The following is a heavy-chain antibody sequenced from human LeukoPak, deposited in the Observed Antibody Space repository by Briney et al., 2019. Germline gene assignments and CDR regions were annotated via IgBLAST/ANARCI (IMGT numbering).Heavy chain of an antibody. CDR3: TRTYDYGDYFAFDI. J-gene: IGHJ3*02. V-gene: IGHV3-73*01. D-gene: IGHD4-17*01. CDR1: GFTFSGSA. CDR2: TRSKPNSYAT. Sequence: PGGSLKLSCAASGFTFSGSAMHWVRQASGKGLEWVGRTRSKPNSYATAYAASVKGRFTISRDDSKNTAYLQMNSLKTEDTAVYYCTRTYDYGDYFAFDIWGQGTMVTVSS.